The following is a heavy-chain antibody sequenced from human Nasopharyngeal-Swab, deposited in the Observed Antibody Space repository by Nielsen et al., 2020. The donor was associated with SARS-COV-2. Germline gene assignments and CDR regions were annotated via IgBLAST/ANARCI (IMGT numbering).Heavy chain of an antibody. J-gene: IGHJ1*01. D-gene: IGHD2-2*01. CDR3: AREQSRYCSSTSCFYQY. Sequence: SVKVSCKASGGSFSTNGISWVRQAPGQGLEWMGGIIPIFGTTNYAQKFQGRFTITADDSTSTAYVELSSLRSEDTAVYYCAREQSRYCSSTSCFYQYWGQGTVVTVSS. V-gene: IGHV1-69*13. CDR2: IIPIFGTT. CDR1: GGSFSTNG.